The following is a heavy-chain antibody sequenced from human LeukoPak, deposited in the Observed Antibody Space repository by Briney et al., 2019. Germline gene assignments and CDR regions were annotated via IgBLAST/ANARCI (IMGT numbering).Heavy chain of an antibody. D-gene: IGHD3-22*01. V-gene: IGHV3-48*03. J-gene: IGHJ4*02. CDR1: GFTFSSYE. CDR3: AREMYDSSGYSLDY. Sequence: PGGSLRLSCAASGFTFSSYEMNWVRQAPGKGPEGVSYISSSGSTIYYADSVKGRFTISRDNAKNSLYLQMNSLRAEDTAVYYCAREMYDSSGYSLDYWGQGTLVTVSS. CDR2: ISSSGSTI.